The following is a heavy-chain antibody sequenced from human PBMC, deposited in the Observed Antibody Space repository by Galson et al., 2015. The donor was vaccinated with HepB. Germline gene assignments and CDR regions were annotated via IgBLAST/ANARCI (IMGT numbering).Heavy chain of an antibody. D-gene: IGHD6-25*01. CDR3: ARAALGWFDP. CDR1: GYTFSTYS. Sequence: SVKVSCKASGYTFSTYSITWVRQAPGQGLEWMGWISPYNRDTKYARKLQGRVTMTTDTFTSTAYMELRSLRSDDTAVYYCARAALGWFDPWGQGTLVTVSS. J-gene: IGHJ5*02. CDR2: ISPYNRDT. V-gene: IGHV1-18*01.